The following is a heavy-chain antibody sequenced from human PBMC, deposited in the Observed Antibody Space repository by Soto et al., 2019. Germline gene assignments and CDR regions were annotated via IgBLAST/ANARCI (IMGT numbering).Heavy chain of an antibody. CDR2: ISSSSSYI. CDR1: GFTFSSYS. CDR3: ATYYYDSSGYSEYFQH. Sequence: SLRLSCSASGFTFSSYSMNWVRQAPGKGLEWVSSISSSSSYIYYADSVKGRFTISRDNAKNTLYLQMNSLRAEDTAVYYCATYYYDSSGYSEYFQHWGQGTLVTVSS. V-gene: IGHV3-21*01. J-gene: IGHJ1*01. D-gene: IGHD3-22*01.